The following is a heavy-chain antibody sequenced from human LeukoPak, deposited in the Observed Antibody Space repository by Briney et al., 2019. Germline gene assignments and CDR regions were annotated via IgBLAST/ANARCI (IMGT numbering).Heavy chain of an antibody. CDR3: ARVWTDSGSYYDDRGAFDY. Sequence: SETLSLTCTVSGGSISSYYWSWIRQPAGKGLEWIGSIYHSGSTYYNPSLKSRVTISVDTSKNQISLKLSSVTAADTALYYCARVWTDSGSYYDDRGAFDYWGQGTLVTVSS. J-gene: IGHJ4*02. CDR1: GGSISSYY. CDR2: IYHSGST. V-gene: IGHV4-4*07. D-gene: IGHD1-26*01.